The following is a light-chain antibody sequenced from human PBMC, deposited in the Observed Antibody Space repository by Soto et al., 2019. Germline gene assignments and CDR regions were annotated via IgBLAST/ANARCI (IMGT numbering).Light chain of an antibody. CDR2: DNN. J-gene: IGLJ1*01. Sequence: QSVLTQPPSVSAAPGQTVTISCSGSSSNIGNNYVSWYQQLPGTAPKLLIYDNNKRPSGIPDRFSGSKSGTSATLGITELQTGDEADYYCGTWDSSLSVRVFGTGTKVTVL. CDR1: SSNIGNNY. CDR3: GTWDSSLSVRV. V-gene: IGLV1-51*01.